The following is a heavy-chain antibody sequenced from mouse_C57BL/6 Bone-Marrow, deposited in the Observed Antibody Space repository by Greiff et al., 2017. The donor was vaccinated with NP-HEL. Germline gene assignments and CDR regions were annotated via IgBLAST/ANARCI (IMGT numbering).Heavy chain of an antibody. CDR3: ARQGTAFYAMDY. D-gene: IGHD4-1*01. CDR1: GFTFSSYG. V-gene: IGHV5-6*01. Sequence: EVMLVESGGDLVKPGGSLKLSCAASGFTFSSYGMSWVRQTPDKRLEWVATLSSGGSYTYYPDSVKGRFTISRDNAKNTLYLQMSSLKSEDTAMYYCARQGTAFYAMDYWGQGTSVTVSS. CDR2: LSSGGSYT. J-gene: IGHJ4*01.